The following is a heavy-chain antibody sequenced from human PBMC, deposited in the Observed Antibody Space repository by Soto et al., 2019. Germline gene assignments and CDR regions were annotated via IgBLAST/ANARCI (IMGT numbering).Heavy chain of an antibody. J-gene: IGHJ4*02. CDR2: INHGGSS. V-gene: IGHV4-34*01. D-gene: IGHD3-22*01. CDR1: GGSFSGYY. Sequence: SETLSLTCAVYGGSFSGYYWSWIRQSPGKGLEWIGEINHGGSSNYNPSLKSRITISVDTSKNQFSLKLNSLTAADTAVYYCARGITTKVVQTAAPENYYFDSWGQGTLVTVSS. CDR3: ARGITTKVVQTAAPENYYFDS.